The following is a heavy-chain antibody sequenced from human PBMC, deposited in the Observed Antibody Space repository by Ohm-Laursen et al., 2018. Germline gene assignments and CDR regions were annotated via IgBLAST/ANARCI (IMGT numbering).Heavy chain of an antibody. J-gene: IGHJ6*02. Sequence: SLRLSCAASGFTFSSYGMHWVRQAPGKGLEWVAVISYDGSNKYYADSVKGRFTISRDNSKNKLYLQMNSLRAEDTAVYYCAKDLGGSYGYYYGMDVWGQGTTVTVSS. V-gene: IGHV3-30*18. CDR3: AKDLGGSYGYYYGMDV. CDR1: GFTFSSYG. CDR2: ISYDGSNK. D-gene: IGHD1-26*01.